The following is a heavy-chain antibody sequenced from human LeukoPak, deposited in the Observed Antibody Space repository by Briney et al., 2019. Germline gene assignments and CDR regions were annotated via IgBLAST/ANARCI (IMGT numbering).Heavy chain of an antibody. D-gene: IGHD3-10*01. Sequence: GGSLRLSCAASGFTFSSYWMHWVRQAPGKGLVWVSRINSDGSSTSYADSVKGRFTISRDNAKNTLYLQMNSLRAEDTAVYYCARDFVVNYGWGAFDIWGQGTMLTVSS. CDR1: GFTFSSYW. J-gene: IGHJ3*02. V-gene: IGHV3-74*01. CDR2: INSDGSST. CDR3: ARDFVVNYGWGAFDI.